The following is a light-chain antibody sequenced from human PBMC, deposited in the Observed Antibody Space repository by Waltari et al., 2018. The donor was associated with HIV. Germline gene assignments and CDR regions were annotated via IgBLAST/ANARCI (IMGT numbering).Light chain of an antibody. Sequence: DIVMTQSPLSLPVTPGEPASISCRSSQSLLHSNGYNYLDWYLQKPGESPQVRFYLGSNRASGVPDRFRGSGSGTDYKQKISRVEAEDVGVYYCMQALQTPRTFGQGTKVEIK. J-gene: IGKJ1*01. CDR2: LGS. CDR3: MQALQTPRT. V-gene: IGKV2-28*01. CDR1: QSLLHSNGYNY.